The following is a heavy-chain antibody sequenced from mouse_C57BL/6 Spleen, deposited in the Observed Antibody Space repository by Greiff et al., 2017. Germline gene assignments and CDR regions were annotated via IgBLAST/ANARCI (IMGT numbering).Heavy chain of an antibody. CDR2: ISYDGSN. CDR1: GYSITSGYY. Sequence: EVKLMESGPGLVKPSQSLSLTCSVTGYSITSGYYWNWIRQFPGNKLEWMGYISYDGSNNYNPSLKNRISITRDTSKNQFFLKLNSVTTEDTATYYCARATVVAQYAMDYWGQGTSVTVSS. V-gene: IGHV3-6*01. J-gene: IGHJ4*01. D-gene: IGHD1-1*01. CDR3: ARATVVAQYAMDY.